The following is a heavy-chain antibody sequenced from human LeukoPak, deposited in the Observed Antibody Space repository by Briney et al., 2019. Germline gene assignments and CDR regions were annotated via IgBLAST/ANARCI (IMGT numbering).Heavy chain of an antibody. J-gene: IGHJ4*02. V-gene: IGHV3-30*02. CDR3: ANEIVVVPAAMPRSHPLDY. Sequence: PGGSLRLSCAASGFTFSSYEMNWVRQAPGKGLEWVAFIRYDGSNKYYADSVKGRFTISRDNSKNTLYLQMNSLRAEDTAVYYCANEIVVVPAAMPRSHPLDYWGQGTLVTVSS. D-gene: IGHD2-2*01. CDR2: IRYDGSNK. CDR1: GFTFSSYE.